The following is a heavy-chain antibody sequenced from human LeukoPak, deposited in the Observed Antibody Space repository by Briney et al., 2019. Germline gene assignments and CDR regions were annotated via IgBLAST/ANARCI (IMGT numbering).Heavy chain of an antibody. CDR3: AGGITYGDYDY. V-gene: IGHV1-18*01. CDR2: ISAYNGNT. D-gene: IGHD4-17*01. J-gene: IGHJ4*02. CDR1: GYTFTSYG. Sequence: ASVKVSCKASGYTFTSYGISWVRQAPGQGLEWMEWISAYNGNTNYAQKLQGRVTMTTDTSPSTAYMELRSLRSDDTAVYYCAGGITYGDYDYWGQGTLVTVSS.